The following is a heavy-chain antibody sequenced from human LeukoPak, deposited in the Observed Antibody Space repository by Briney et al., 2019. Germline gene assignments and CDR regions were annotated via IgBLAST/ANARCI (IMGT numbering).Heavy chain of an antibody. J-gene: IGHJ4*02. D-gene: IGHD2-15*01. Sequence: GGSLRLSCAASGFTFSDYYMSWIRQAPGKGLEWVSYISSSGSTICYADSVKGRFTISRDNAKNSLYLQMNSLRAEDTAVYYCARDWAGGSCYFDYWGQGTLVTVSS. CDR3: ARDWAGGSCYFDY. CDR2: ISSSGSTI. CDR1: GFTFSDYY. V-gene: IGHV3-11*01.